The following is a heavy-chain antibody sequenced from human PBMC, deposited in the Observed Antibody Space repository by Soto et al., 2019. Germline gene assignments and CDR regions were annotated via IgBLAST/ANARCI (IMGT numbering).Heavy chain of an antibody. CDR1: GGSFSGYY. D-gene: IGHD2-21*02. CDR3: ARTKSVVVPSSLFLRSGDYSFDS. Sequence: QVQLQQWGAGLLKSSETLSLTCAVYGGSFSGYYWSWIRQPPGKGLAWIGEINHRGSANSNPSLTSLVILSVDTSKNQFSLKLSSVTAADTAVYYCARTKSVVVPSSLFLRSGDYSFDSWGRGTLVTVSS. CDR2: INHRGSA. V-gene: IGHV4-34*01. J-gene: IGHJ4*02.